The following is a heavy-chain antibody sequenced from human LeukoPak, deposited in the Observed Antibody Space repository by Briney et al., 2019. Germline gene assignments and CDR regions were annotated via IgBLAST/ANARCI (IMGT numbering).Heavy chain of an antibody. D-gene: IGHD3-22*01. Sequence: SETLSLTCTVSGGSISSSSYYLGWIRQPPGKGLEWIGSIYYSGSTYYNPSLKSRVTISADTSKNQFSLKLSSVTAADTAVYYCASLKVLCYYDSSGHFDYWGQGTLVTVSS. J-gene: IGHJ4*02. CDR2: IYYSGST. CDR3: ASLKVLCYYDSSGHFDY. CDR1: GGSISSSSYY. V-gene: IGHV4-39*01.